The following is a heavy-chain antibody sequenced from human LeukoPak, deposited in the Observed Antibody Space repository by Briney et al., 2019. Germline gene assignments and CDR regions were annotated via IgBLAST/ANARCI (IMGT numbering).Heavy chain of an antibody. CDR2: INDRGAYT. D-gene: IGHD1-1*01. CDR1: GFNFDTYA. Sequence: GGSLRLSCTASGFNFDTYAMSWVRQPPGKGLEWVPLINDRGAYTYYSDSVRGRFAVSRDNFKNTLYLQMNSLHYGDTAVYYCAKGSLPIERSTRSFDYWGQGTLATVSS. J-gene: IGHJ4*02. V-gene: IGHV3-23*01. CDR3: AKGSLPIERSTRSFDY.